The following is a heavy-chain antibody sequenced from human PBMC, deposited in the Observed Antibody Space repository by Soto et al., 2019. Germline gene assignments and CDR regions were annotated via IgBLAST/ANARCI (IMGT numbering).Heavy chain of an antibody. Sequence: QVQLVQSGAEVKKPGSSVKVSCKASGGTFSSYTISWVRQAPGQGLEWMGRIIPILGIANYAQKFQGRVTITADKSTSTAYMELSSLRSEDTAVYYCARDLPGSSGWCDYWGQGTLVTVSS. J-gene: IGHJ4*02. CDR2: IIPILGIA. V-gene: IGHV1-69*08. CDR3: ARDLPGSSGWCDY. D-gene: IGHD6-19*01. CDR1: GGTFSSYT.